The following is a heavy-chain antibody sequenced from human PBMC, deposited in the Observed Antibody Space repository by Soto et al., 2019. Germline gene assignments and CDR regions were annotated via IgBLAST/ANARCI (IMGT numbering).Heavy chain of an antibody. CDR2: IYYSGST. J-gene: IGHJ4*02. CDR1: GGSISSYY. CDR3: ARVSYYYDSSGYYFDY. V-gene: IGHV4-59*01. D-gene: IGHD3-22*01. Sequence: SETLSLTCTVSGGSISSYYWSWIRQPPGKGLEWIGYIYYSGSTNYNPSLKSRVTISVDTSKNQFSLRLSSVTAADTAVYYCARVSYYYDSSGYYFDYWGQGTLVTVSS.